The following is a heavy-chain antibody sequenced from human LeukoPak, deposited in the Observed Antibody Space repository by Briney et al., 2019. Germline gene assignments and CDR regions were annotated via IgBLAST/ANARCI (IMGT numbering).Heavy chain of an antibody. V-gene: IGHV3-30-3*01. CDR1: GFTFSSYA. CDR2: ISYDGSNK. CDR3: ARDELSSTLFDY. J-gene: IGHJ4*02. Sequence: GGSLRLSCAASGFTFSSYAMHWVRQAPGKGLGWVAVISYDGSNKYYADSVKGRFTISRDNSKNTLYLQMNSLRAEDTAVYYCARDELSSTLFDYWGQGTLVTVSS. D-gene: IGHD6-13*01.